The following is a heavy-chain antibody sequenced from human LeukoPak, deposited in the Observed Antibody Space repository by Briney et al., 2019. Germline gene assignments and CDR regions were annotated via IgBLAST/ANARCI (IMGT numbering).Heavy chain of an antibody. D-gene: IGHD6-13*01. CDR2: INHSGST. Sequence: SETLSLTCAVYGVSFSGYYWSWIRQPPGKGLEWIGEINHSGSTNYNPSLKSRVTISVDTSKNQFSLKLSSVTAADTAVYYCARAFAGLGAFDIWGQGTMVTVSS. V-gene: IGHV4-34*01. CDR3: ARAFAGLGAFDI. J-gene: IGHJ3*02. CDR1: GVSFSGYY.